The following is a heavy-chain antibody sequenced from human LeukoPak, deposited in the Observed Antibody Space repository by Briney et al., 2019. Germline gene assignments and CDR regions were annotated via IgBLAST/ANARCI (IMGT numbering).Heavy chain of an antibody. CDR3: AKGDVDTAMVRGY. D-gene: IGHD5-18*01. CDR1: GFTFSSYG. V-gene: IGHV3-30*18. Sequence: GGSLTLSCAASGFTFSSYGMHWVRQAPGKGLEWVAVISYDGSNKYYADSVKGRFTISRDNSKNTLYLQMNSLRAEDTAVYYCAKGDVDTAMVRGYWGQGTLVTVSS. J-gene: IGHJ4*02. CDR2: ISYDGSNK.